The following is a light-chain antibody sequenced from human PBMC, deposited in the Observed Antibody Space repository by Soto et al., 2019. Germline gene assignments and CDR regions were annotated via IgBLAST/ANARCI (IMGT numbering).Light chain of an antibody. CDR3: QQYTTYST. Sequence: DIPMTQSPSTLSASVGDRVTITCRASQSISSSLAWYQQKPGKAPKLLIYDASNLESGVPSIFSGSGSGTEFTLTISSLPPDNFATYYCQQYTTYSTFGQGTRVEIE. CDR2: DAS. J-gene: IGKJ1*01. CDR1: QSISSS. V-gene: IGKV1-5*01.